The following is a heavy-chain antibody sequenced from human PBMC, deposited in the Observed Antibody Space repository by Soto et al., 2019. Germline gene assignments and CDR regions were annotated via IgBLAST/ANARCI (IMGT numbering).Heavy chain of an antibody. CDR1: VYTFTSYA. Sequence: RASVKVSCKASVYTFTSYAMHWVRQAPGQRLEWMGWINAGNGNTKYSQKFQGRVTITRDTSASTAYMELSSLRSEDTTVYYCARDLGGWTDYWGQGTLVTVSS. J-gene: IGHJ4*02. V-gene: IGHV1-3*01. CDR2: INAGNGNT. D-gene: IGHD6-19*01. CDR3: ARDLGGWTDY.